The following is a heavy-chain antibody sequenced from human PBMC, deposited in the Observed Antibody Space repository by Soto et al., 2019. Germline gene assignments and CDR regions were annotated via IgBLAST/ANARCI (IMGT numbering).Heavy chain of an antibody. CDR2: INHSGST. Sequence: PSETLSLTYAVYGGSFSGYYWSWIRQPPGKGLEWIGEINHSGSTNYNPSLKSRVTISVDTSKNQFSLKLSSVTAADTAVYYCARGKVDYDFWSGYFYFDYWGQGTLVTVSS. CDR1: GGSFSGYY. D-gene: IGHD3-3*01. CDR3: ARGKVDYDFWSGYFYFDY. J-gene: IGHJ4*02. V-gene: IGHV4-34*01.